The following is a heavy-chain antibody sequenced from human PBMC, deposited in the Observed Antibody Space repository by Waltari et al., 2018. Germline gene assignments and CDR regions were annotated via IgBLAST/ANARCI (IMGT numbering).Heavy chain of an antibody. J-gene: IGHJ4*02. CDR2: IKSKADGGTT. V-gene: IGHV3-15*01. CDR3: TTDYPPYDRRGY. CDR1: GFTFTDAW. D-gene: IGHD3-22*01. Sequence: EVHLVESGGGLVEPGGSLRLSCAASGFTFTDAWMRWVRQAPGKGRGCGGRIKSKADGGTTDYGAPVKGRFSISRDDSENTLYLQMNSLKTEDTAVYYCTTDYPPYDRRGYWGQGTLVTVSS.